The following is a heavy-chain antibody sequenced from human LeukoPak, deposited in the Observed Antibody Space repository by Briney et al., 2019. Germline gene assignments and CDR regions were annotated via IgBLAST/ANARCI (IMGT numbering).Heavy chain of an antibody. D-gene: IGHD2-8*01. V-gene: IGHV3-48*01. Sequence: PGGSLRLSCAASGFIFSTFGMNWLRQAPGKGLEWISYISSRGTSVFYADSVKGRLTVSRDNDKNSLHLQMNSLRVEDTAVYYCARGGDCTNATSYALSSFDHWGQGTPVAVSS. CDR2: ISSRGTSV. J-gene: IGHJ4*02. CDR3: ARGGDCTNATSYALSSFDH. CDR1: GFIFSTFG.